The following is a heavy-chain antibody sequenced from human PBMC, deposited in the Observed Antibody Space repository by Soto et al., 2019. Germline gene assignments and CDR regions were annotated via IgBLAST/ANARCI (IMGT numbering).Heavy chain of an antibody. V-gene: IGHV3-33*01. Sequence: GGSLILSWAASGFTFSSCVMHWVRQAPGKGLEWVAVIWYDGSNKYYADSVKGRFTISRDNSKNTLYLQMNSLRAEDTAVYYCARAGGSSWYNWFDPWGQGTLVTVSP. CDR1: GFTFSSCV. D-gene: IGHD6-13*01. J-gene: IGHJ5*02. CDR3: ARAGGSSWYNWFDP. CDR2: IWYDGSNK.